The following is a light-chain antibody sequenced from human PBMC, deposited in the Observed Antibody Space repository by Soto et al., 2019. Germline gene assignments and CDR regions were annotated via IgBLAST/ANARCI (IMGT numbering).Light chain of an antibody. Sequence: DIQMTQSPSSLSASVGNRVTITCRASQSISTYLNWYQKKPGKAPNLLIYDASRLQSGVSSRFSGSGGGTNFTLSISSVQPEDFATYFCQQSYMDPLTFGQGTRLEIK. CDR2: DAS. V-gene: IGKV1-39*01. J-gene: IGKJ5*01. CDR1: QSISTY. CDR3: QQSYMDPLT.